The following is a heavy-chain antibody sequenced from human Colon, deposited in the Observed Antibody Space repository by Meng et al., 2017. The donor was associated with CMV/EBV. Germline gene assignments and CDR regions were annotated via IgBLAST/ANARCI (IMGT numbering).Heavy chain of an antibody. J-gene: IGHJ3*01. CDR3: ARGNVNAFDF. D-gene: IGHD2/OR15-2a*01. CDR2: IYRGGAT. Sequence: RLACTASGFSLTDYYVMWVRQAPGKGLEWISVIYRGGATYYADSVKGRFTMSKDNSKNTLFLQLNSLRLDDTATYYCARGNVNAFDFWGQGTVVTVSS. CDR1: GFSLTDYY. V-gene: IGHV3-66*02.